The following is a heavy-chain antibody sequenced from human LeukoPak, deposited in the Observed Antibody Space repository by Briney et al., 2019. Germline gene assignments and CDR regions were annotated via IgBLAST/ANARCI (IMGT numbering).Heavy chain of an antibody. J-gene: IGHJ5*02. Sequence: ASVKVSCKASGGTFSSYAISWVGQAPGQGLEWMGGIIPIFGTANYAQKFQGRVTITADESTSTAYMELSSLRSEDTAVYYCARGGNWNPHWFDPWGQGTLVTVSS. CDR1: GGTFSSYA. CDR3: ARGGNWNPHWFDP. D-gene: IGHD1-20*01. CDR2: IIPIFGTA. V-gene: IGHV1-69*01.